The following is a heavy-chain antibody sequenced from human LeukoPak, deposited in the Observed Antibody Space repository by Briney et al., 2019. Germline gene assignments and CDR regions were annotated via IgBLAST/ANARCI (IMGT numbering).Heavy chain of an antibody. J-gene: IGHJ4*02. CDR3: ARPAPDDILTGPFDY. CDR1: GGTFSSYA. Sequence: GASVKVSCKASGGTFSSYAISWVRQAAGQGLEWMGRIIPILGIANYAQKFQGRVTITADKSTSTAYMELSSLRSEDTAVYYCARPAPDDILTGPFDYWGQGTLVTVSS. CDR2: IIPILGIA. D-gene: IGHD3-9*01. V-gene: IGHV1-69*04.